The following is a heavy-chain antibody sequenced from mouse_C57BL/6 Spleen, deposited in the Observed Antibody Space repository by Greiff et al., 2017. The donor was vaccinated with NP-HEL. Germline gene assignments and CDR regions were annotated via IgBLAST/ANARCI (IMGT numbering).Heavy chain of an antibody. D-gene: IGHD1-1*01. CDR3: ARGTYGSSYWYFDV. CDR1: GYAFTNYL. CDR2: INPGRGGT. V-gene: IGHV1-54*01. Sequence: QVQLQQSGAELVRPGTSVKVSCKASGYAFTNYLIEWVKQRPGQGLEWIGVINPGRGGTNYNEKFKGKATLTADKSSSTAYMQLSSLTSEDSAVYFCARGTYGSSYWYFDVWGTGTTVTVSS. J-gene: IGHJ1*03.